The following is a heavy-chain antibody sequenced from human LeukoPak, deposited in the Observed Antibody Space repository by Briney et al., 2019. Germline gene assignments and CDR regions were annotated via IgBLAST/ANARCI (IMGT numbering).Heavy chain of an antibody. CDR1: GASITTYY. J-gene: IGHJ4*02. D-gene: IGHD6-6*01. Sequence: SETLSLTCTVSGASITTYYWTWIRQPPGKGLEWIGYIYHGGSTNYNPSLKSRVTISLDTSRNQFSLRLSSVTAADTAVYFCAREYSTSSEGDYFDYWGQGSLVTVSS. V-gene: IGHV4-59*01. CDR2: IYHGGST. CDR3: AREYSTSSEGDYFDY.